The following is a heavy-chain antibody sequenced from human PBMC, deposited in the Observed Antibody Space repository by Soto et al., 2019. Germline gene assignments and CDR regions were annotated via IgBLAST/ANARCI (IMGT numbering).Heavy chain of an antibody. D-gene: IGHD4-4*01. J-gene: IGHJ4*02. CDR1: GFTFSNAW. CDR3: TTDYLSNYYYFDY. Sequence: LSLTCAASGFTFSNAWMSWVRQAPGKGLEWVGRIKSKTDGGTTDYAAPVKGRFTISRDDSKNTLYLQMNSLKTEDTAVYYCTTDYLSNYYYFDYWGQGTLVTVSS. V-gene: IGHV3-15*01. CDR2: IKSKTDGGTT.